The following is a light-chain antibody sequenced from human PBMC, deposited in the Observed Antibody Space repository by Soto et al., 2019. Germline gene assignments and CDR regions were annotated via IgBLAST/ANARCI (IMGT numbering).Light chain of an antibody. CDR2: GAS. CDR3: QQYNNWHPIT. CDR1: QSVSSN. V-gene: IGKV3-15*01. Sequence: IVLTQAPCTLTLSAGDRATLSCGASQSVSSNLAWYQQKPGQAPRLLIYGASTRATGIPARFSGSGAGTEFNLTISSLQSDDFAVYYCQQYNNWHPITFGQGTRLEI. J-gene: IGKJ5*01.